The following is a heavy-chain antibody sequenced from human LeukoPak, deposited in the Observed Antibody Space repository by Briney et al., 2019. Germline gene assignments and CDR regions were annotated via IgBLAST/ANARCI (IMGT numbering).Heavy chain of an antibody. CDR1: GYTFTSYY. J-gene: IGHJ6*02. D-gene: IGHD5-18*01. Sequence: ASVKVSCKASGYTFTSYYMHWVRQAPGQGLEWMGWINPNSGGTNYAQKFQGRVTMTRDTSISTAYMELSRLRSDDTAVYYCARVPDTAMILGYYGMDVWGQGTTVTVSS. CDR3: ARVPDTAMILGYYGMDV. CDR2: INPNSGGT. V-gene: IGHV1-2*02.